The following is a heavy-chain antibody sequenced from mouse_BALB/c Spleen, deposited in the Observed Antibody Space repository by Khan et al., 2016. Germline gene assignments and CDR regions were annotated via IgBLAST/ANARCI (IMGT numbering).Heavy chain of an antibody. CDR1: GFDFSRYW. CDR3: ARAGYYGYLAY. J-gene: IGHJ3*01. Sequence: EVKLLESGGGLVHPGGSLKLSCAASGFDFSRYWMSWVRQAPGKGLEWSGEINPDSYTINYTPSLKDKFIISRDHAKNTLYLQMSKVGSEDTALYYCARAGYYGYLAYWGQGTLVTVSA. CDR2: INPDSYTI. V-gene: IGHV4-1*02. D-gene: IGHD1-1*01.